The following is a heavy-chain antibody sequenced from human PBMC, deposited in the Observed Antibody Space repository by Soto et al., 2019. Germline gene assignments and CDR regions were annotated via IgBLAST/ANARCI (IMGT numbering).Heavy chain of an antibody. J-gene: IGHJ5*02. CDR1: GGSISSYY. D-gene: IGHD6-13*01. V-gene: IGHV4-59*01. CDR3: ARSIQNSSSLVWFDP. Sequence: SETLSLTCTVSGGSISSYYWSWIRQPPGKGLEWIGYIYYSGSTNYNPSLKSRVTISVDTSKNQFSLKLSSVTAADTAVYYCARSIQNSSSLVWFDPWGQGTLVTVSS. CDR2: IYYSGST.